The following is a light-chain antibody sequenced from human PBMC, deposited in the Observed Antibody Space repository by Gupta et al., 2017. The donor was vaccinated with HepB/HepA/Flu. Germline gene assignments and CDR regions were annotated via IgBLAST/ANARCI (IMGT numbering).Light chain of an antibody. CDR1: QTVSSN. Sequence: EIVVTQSPDTLSVSPGERAILSCRASQTVSSNLAWYQQKPGQAPRLLIYGASTRATGIPARFSGSGSGTEFTLTISSLQSEDFAVYYCQQYNNWPRTFGQGTKVEIK. V-gene: IGKV3-15*01. CDR3: QQYNNWPRT. J-gene: IGKJ1*01. CDR2: GAS.